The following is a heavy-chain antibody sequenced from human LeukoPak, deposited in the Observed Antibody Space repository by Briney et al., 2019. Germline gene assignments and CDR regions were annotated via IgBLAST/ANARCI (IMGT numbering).Heavy chain of an antibody. CDR1: GFIFSSYT. CDR3: TRDPILEWSMYYFDY. V-gene: IGHV3-21*01. J-gene: IGHJ4*02. Sequence: GGSLRLSCAASGFIFSSYTMNWVRQAPGKGPEWVSSISSGGGHTSYADSVRGRFTISRDDANNSLYLQMNSLRDEGTAVYYCTRDPILEWSMYYFDYWGQGTLVTVSS. CDR2: ISSGGGHT. D-gene: IGHD3-3*01.